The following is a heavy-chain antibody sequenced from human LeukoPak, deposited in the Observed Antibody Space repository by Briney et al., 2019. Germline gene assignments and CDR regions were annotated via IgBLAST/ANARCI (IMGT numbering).Heavy chain of an antibody. D-gene: IGHD5-12*01. V-gene: IGHV3-23*01. J-gene: IGHJ4*02. CDR2: ISGSGGST. CDR1: GFTFSSYA. Sequence: PGGSLRLSCAASGFTFSSYAMSWVRQAPGKGLEWVSAISGSGGSTYYADSVKGRFTISRNNSKNTMYLQMNSLRAEDTAVYYCAKETVVAKSPCFDYWGQGTLVTVSS. CDR3: AKETVVAKSPCFDY.